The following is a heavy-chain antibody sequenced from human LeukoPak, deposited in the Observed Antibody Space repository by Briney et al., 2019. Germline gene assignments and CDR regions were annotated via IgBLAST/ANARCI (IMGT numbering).Heavy chain of an antibody. D-gene: IGHD6-19*01. V-gene: IGHV3-9*01. CDR3: AKYSSGWYEGWFDH. Sequence: CISWNSGRIGYADSVKGRFTISRDNAKNSLYLQMNSLRAEDTALYYCAKYSSGWYEGWFDHWGQGTLVTVSS. J-gene: IGHJ5*02. CDR2: ISWNSGRI.